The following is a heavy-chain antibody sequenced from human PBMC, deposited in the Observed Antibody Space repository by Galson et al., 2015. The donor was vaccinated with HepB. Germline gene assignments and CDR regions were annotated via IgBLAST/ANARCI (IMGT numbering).Heavy chain of an antibody. D-gene: IGHD1-26*01. CDR1: GSTFTSYD. V-gene: IGHV1-8*01. J-gene: IGHJ6*02. Sequence: SVKVSCKASGSTFTSYDINWVRQATGQGLEWMGWMNPNSGNTGYAQKFQGRVTMTRNTSISTAYMELSSLRSEDTAVYYCARGRWELPYYYYYGMDVWGQGTTVTVSS. CDR3: ARGRWELPYYYYYGMDV. CDR2: MNPNSGNT.